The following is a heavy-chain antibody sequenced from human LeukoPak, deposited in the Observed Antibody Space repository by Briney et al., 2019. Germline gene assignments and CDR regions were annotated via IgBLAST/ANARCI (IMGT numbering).Heavy chain of an antibody. CDR1: GDSVSNNNAA. Sequence: SQTLSLTCAISGDSVSNNNAAWNWIRQSPSRGLEWLGRTYYRSKWYNDYAASVKSRITINPDTSKNQFSLKLSSVTAADTAVYYCARDRSYGSGSYYNWFDPWGQGTLVTVSS. D-gene: IGHD3-10*01. CDR3: ARDRSYGSGSYYNWFDP. V-gene: IGHV6-1*01. J-gene: IGHJ5*02. CDR2: TYYRSKWYN.